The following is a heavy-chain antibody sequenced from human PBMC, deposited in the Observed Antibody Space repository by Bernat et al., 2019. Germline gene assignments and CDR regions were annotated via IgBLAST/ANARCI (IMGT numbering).Heavy chain of an antibody. D-gene: IGHD3-9*01. Sequence: EVQLVESGGGLVQPGGSLKLSCAASGFTFSGSAMHWVRQASGKGLEWVSRIRSKANSYATADAASVKSMFTITSDDSKNTAYLQMNSLKTEDTALHYCTRVPYDIEGAFDIWGQGTMVTVSS. CDR3: TRVPYDIEGAFDI. V-gene: IGHV3-73*02. J-gene: IGHJ3*02. CDR1: GFTFSGSA. CDR2: IRSKANSYAT.